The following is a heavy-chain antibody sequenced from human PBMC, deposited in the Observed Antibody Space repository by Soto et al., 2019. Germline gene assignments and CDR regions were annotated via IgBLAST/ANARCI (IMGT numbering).Heavy chain of an antibody. V-gene: IGHV3-30-3*01. D-gene: IGHD2-15*01. CDR1: GFTFSSYA. Sequence: SLRLSCAASGFTFSSYAMHWVRQAPGKGLEWVAVISYDGSNKYYADSVKGRFTISRDNSKNTLYLQMNSLRAEDTAVYYCARGLHIVLVVAATSQYFQHWGQGTLLTVSS. J-gene: IGHJ1*01. CDR2: ISYDGSNK. CDR3: ARGLHIVLVVAATSQYFQH.